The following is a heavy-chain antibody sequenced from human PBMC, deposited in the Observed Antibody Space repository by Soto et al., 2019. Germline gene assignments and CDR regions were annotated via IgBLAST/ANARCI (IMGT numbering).Heavy chain of an antibody. V-gene: IGHV3-33*01. D-gene: IGHD6-13*01. CDR2: IWYDASNK. Sequence: PGGSLRLSCAASGFTFSSYGMHWVRQAPGKGLEWVAVIWYDASNKYYADSVKGRFTISRDNSKNTLYLQMNSLRAEDTAVYYGARWTAALRDAFDIWGQGTMVTV. CDR3: ARWTAALRDAFDI. CDR1: GFTFSSYG. J-gene: IGHJ3*02.